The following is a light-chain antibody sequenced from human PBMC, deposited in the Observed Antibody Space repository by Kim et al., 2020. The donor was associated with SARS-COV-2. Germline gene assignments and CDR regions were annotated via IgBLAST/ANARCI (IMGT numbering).Light chain of an antibody. CDR1: SSNVRINH. CDR3: GTWDNSLINCV. V-gene: IGLV1-51*01. J-gene: IGLJ1*01. CDR2: DNN. Sequence: GQKFTISGSRSSSNVRINHVSLYQQLPGTAPKLLIYDNNKRPSGIPDRFSGSKSGTSATLGITDLQIGDEADYYCGTWDNSLINCVFGTGTKVTVL.